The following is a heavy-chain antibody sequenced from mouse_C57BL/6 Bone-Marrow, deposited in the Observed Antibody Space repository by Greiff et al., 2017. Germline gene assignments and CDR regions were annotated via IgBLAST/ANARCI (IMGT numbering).Heavy chain of an antibody. Sequence: EVMLVESGGGLVQSGRSLRLSCATSGFTFSDFYMEWVRQAPGKGLEWIAASRNKANDYTTEYSASVKGRFIVSRDTSQSILYLQMNALRAEDTAIYYCAREYDYDGTGFAYWGQGTLVTVSA. J-gene: IGHJ3*01. V-gene: IGHV7-1*01. D-gene: IGHD2-4*01. CDR3: AREYDYDGTGFAY. CDR2: SRNKANDYTT. CDR1: GFTFSDFY.